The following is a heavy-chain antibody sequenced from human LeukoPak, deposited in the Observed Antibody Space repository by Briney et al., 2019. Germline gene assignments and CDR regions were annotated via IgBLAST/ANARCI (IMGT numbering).Heavy chain of an antibody. CDR2: ISSSGNTM. V-gene: IGHV3-48*03. CDR1: GFTFNTYE. J-gene: IGHJ4*02. CDR3: ARERKSGWLERTFNFDY. D-gene: IGHD1-1*01. Sequence: GGSLRLSCATSGFTFNTYEMNWVRQAPGKGLEWVSYISSSGNTMYHADSVKGRFTISRDNAKNSVYLQMNSLRDEDTAVYYCARERKSGWLERTFNFDYWGQGILVTVSS.